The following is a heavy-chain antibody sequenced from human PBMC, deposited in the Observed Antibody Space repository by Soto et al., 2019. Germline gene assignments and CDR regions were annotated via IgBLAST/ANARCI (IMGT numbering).Heavy chain of an antibody. D-gene: IGHD4-17*01. CDR3: ARALTTVTLFDP. J-gene: IGHJ5*02. CDR1: GASISSYY. V-gene: IGHV4-59*01. CDR2: IYYSGST. Sequence: PSETLSLTCTVSGASISSYYWSWIRQPPGKGLEWIGYIYYSGSTNYNPSLKSRVTISVDTSKNQFSLKLSSVTAADTAVYYCARALTTVTLFDPWGQGTLVTVSS.